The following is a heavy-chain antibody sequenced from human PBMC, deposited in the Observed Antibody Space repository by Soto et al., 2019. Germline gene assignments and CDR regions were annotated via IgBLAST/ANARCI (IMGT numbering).Heavy chain of an antibody. CDR2: INPTGGST. V-gene: IGHV1-46*03. CDR3: ASLPNYGDDEGRIPDI. Sequence: QVQLEQTGAEVKRPGASAKVSCKASGYTFTNFYLHWVRQAPGQGLEWMGVINPTGGSTTYAQKFLGRFTVTWDTSTSTVDMELSSLTSEDTAVYYCASLPNYGDDEGRIPDIWGQGTMVAVSS. CDR1: GYTFTNFY. D-gene: IGHD4-17*01. J-gene: IGHJ3*02.